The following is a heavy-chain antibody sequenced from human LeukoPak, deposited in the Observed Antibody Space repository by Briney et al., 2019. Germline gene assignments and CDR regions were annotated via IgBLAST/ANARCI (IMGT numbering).Heavy chain of an antibody. CDR1: GFTLGDHA. J-gene: IGHJ6*02. CDR2: IRSKAYGGTT. CDR3: SRVPIQLWVHNAMGV. D-gene: IGHD1-1*01. Sequence: GGSLRLSCTTFGFTLGDHAMSGVRQAPGEGREWVGVIRSKAYGGTTEYAASVKGRFTISRDDSKSIAFLQMNRLVTDDTAVYYCSRVPIQLWVHNAMGVWGHGTTVSVS. V-gene: IGHV3-49*04.